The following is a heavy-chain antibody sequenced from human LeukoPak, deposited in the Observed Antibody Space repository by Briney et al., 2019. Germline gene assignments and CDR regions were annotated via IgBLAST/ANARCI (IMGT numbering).Heavy chain of an antibody. CDR1: GFTVTSYA. CDR2: ISASGIST. J-gene: IGHJ4*02. CDR3: ARDNLNTIITYYDSSGYLDY. D-gene: IGHD3-22*01. V-gene: IGHV3-23*01. Sequence: GGSLRLSCGVSGFTVTSYALTWVRQAPGKGLEWVSVISASGISTFYADSVKGRFTISRDNSKNTLFLQMNSLRAEDTAVYYCARDNLNTIITYYDSSGYLDYWGQGTQVTVSS.